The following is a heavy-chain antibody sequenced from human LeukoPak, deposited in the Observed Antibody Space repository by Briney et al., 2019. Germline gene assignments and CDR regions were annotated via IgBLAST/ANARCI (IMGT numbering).Heavy chain of an antibody. J-gene: IGHJ6*03. CDR1: GYPISGGYY. Sequence: SETLSLTCNVSGYPISGGYYWGWVRQPPGKTLEWIASIYHTGKTYDNPSLNSRATISVDTSKNQFFLKVASVTASDTAVYYCVNGQTYYHYYVDVWGTGITVTVSS. CDR3: VNGQTYYHYYVDV. V-gene: IGHV4-38-2*02. CDR2: IYHTGKT. D-gene: IGHD3/OR15-3a*01.